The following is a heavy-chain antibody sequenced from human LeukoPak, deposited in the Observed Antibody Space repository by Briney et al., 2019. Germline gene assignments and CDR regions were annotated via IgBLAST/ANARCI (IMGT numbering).Heavy chain of an antibody. J-gene: IGHJ6*02. Sequence: GGSLRLSCAASGFTFSSYGMHWVRQAPGKGLEWVAVISYDGSNKYYADSVKGRFTISRDNSKNTLYLQMNSLRAEDTAVYYCAKVYSRGIAVEDYYYYYYGMDVWDQGTTVTVSS. D-gene: IGHD6-19*01. CDR3: AKVYSRGIAVEDYYYYYYGMDV. V-gene: IGHV3-30*18. CDR2: ISYDGSNK. CDR1: GFTFSSYG.